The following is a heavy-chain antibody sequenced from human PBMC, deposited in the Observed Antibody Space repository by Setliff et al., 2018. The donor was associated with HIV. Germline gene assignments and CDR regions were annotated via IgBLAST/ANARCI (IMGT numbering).Heavy chain of an antibody. J-gene: IGHJ4*02. D-gene: IGHD2-21*02. CDR3: AREVVVETGHGYYFDY. Sequence: ASVKVSCKASGYTFTSYYMHWVRQAPGQGLEWMGIINPSGGSTSYAQKFQGRVTMTRDTSTSTVYMELSSLRSEDTAVYYCAREVVVETGHGYYFDYWGQGTLVTVSS. CDR2: INPSGGST. V-gene: IGHV1-46*01. CDR1: GYTFTSYY.